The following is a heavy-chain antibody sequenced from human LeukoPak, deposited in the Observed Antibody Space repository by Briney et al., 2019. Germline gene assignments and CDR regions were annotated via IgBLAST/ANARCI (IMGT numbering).Heavy chain of an antibody. CDR2: MYYSGST. CDR3: ARTGSSGFYLDAFDI. J-gene: IGHJ3*02. V-gene: IGHV4-39*01. Sequence: SETLSLTCTVSGGSISSSSYYWGWIRQPPGKGLEWIGSMYYSGSTYYNPSLKSRVTISVDTSKNQFSLKVSSATAADTAVYYCARTGSSGFYLDAFDIWGQGTMVTISS. D-gene: IGHD3-22*01. CDR1: GGSISSSSYY.